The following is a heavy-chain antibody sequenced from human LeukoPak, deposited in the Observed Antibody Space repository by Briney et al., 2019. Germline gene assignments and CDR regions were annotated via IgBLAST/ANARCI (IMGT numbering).Heavy chain of an antibody. V-gene: IGHV3-30*04. Sequence: GGSLRLSCAASGFTFSSYAMHWVRQAPGKGLEWVAVISYDGSNKYYADSVKGRFTISRDNSKNTLYLQMNSLRAEDTAVYYCARTPSAAIVGATAPFDYWGQRTLITVSS. J-gene: IGHJ4*02. CDR3: ARTPSAAIVGATAPFDY. D-gene: IGHD1-26*01. CDR2: ISYDGSNK. CDR1: GFTFSSYA.